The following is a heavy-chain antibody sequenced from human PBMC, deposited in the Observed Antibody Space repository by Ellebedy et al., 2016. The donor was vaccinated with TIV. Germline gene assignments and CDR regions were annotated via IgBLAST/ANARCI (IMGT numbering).Heavy chain of an antibody. CDR2: MNPNSGNT. Sequence: ASVKVSCKASGYTFTSYDINWVRQATGQGLEWMGWMNPNSGNTGYAQKFQGRVTITRNTSISTAYMELSRLRSEDMAVYYCARSGRRDSSSWFSNGTGVMDVWGQGTTVTVSS. J-gene: IGHJ6*02. CDR1: GYTFTSYD. D-gene: IGHD6-13*01. CDR3: ARSGRRDSSSWFSNGTGVMDV. V-gene: IGHV1-8*03.